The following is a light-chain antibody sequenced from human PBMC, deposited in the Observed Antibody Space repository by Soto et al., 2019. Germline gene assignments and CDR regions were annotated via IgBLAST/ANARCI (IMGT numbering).Light chain of an antibody. Sequence: DIHMTQSPSTLSASVGDRVTITCRASQSISIWLAWYQQKPGKAPNLLIYKTSSLETGVPSRFSGSGSGTEFTLTISSLQPDDVATYYCQHYYDYSWTFGQGTKVEVK. CDR2: KTS. J-gene: IGKJ1*01. CDR3: QHYYDYSWT. V-gene: IGKV1-5*03. CDR1: QSISIW.